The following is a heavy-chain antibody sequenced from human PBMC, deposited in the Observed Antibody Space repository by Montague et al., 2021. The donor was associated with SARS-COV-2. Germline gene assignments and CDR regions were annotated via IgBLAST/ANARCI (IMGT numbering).Heavy chain of an antibody. V-gene: IGHV4-34*01. Sequence: SESLSLIYAVYGGSFSGYYWSWIRQPPGKGLEWIGEINHSGSTNYNPSLKSRVTISVDTSKNQFSLKLSSVTAADTAVYYCASPPFGVAPYYFDYWGQGTLVTVSS. D-gene: IGHD3-3*01. CDR2: INHSGST. CDR3: ASPPFGVAPYYFDY. J-gene: IGHJ4*02. CDR1: GGSFSGYY.